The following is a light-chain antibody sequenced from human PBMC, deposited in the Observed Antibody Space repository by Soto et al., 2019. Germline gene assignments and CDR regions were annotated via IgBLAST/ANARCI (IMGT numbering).Light chain of an antibody. CDR2: DDS. CDR1: NIGSKS. V-gene: IGLV3-21*02. Sequence: SSELTQPPSVSVAPGQTARITCGGNNIGSKSVHWYQQKPCQAPVLVVYDDSDRPSGIPERFSGSNSGNTATLTISRVEAGDEADYYCQVWDSSSDHRGVFGGGTKLTVL. J-gene: IGLJ3*02. CDR3: QVWDSSSDHRGV.